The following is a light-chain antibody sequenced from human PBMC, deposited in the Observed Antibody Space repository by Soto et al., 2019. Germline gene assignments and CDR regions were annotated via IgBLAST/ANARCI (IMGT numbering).Light chain of an antibody. V-gene: IGLV4-69*01. J-gene: IGLJ3*02. CDR2: VNSDGSH. CDR1: SGHSSYA. CDR3: HTWGHGIRV. Sequence: QSVLTQSPSASASLGASVKLTCTLSSGHSSYAIAWHQQQPEKGPRYLMKVNSDGSHNKGDGIPDRFSGSSSGAERYLSISSLQSEDEADYYCHTWGHGIRVFGGGTKLTLL.